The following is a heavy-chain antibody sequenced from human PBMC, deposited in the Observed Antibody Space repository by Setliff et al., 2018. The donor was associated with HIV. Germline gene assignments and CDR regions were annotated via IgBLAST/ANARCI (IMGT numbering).Heavy chain of an antibody. CDR2: IVVGSGNT. CDR1: GFTFTSSA. D-gene: IGHD6-19*01. V-gene: IGHV1-58*01. Sequence: GASVKVSCKASGFTFTSSAVQWVRQARGQRLEWIGWIVVGSGNTNYAQKFQERVTITRDMSTSTAYMELSSLRSEDTAVYYCAADPRGGGAVAGNFDYWGQGTLVTVSS. J-gene: IGHJ4*02. CDR3: AADPRGGGAVAGNFDY.